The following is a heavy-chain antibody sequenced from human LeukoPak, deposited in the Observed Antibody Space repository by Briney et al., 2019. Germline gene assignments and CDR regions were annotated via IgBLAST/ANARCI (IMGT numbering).Heavy chain of an antibody. Sequence: SVKVSCXAXGYTFXSYYMHWVRQAPGQGLEWMGIINPSGGSTSYAQKFQGRVTMTRDTSTSTVYMELSSLRSEDTAVYYCAREREGANLSAFDIWGQGTMVTVSS. CDR2: INPSGGST. D-gene: IGHD3-16*01. V-gene: IGHV1-46*01. CDR1: GYTFXSYY. J-gene: IGHJ3*02. CDR3: AREREGANLSAFDI.